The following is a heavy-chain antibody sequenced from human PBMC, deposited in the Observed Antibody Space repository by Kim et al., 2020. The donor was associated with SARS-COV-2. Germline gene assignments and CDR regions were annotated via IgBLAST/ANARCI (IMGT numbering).Heavy chain of an antibody. J-gene: IGHJ4*02. Sequence: GGSLRLSCAASGFTFSSYAMHWVRQAPGKGLEWVAVISYDGSNKYYADSVKGRFTISRDNSKNTLYLQMNSLRAEDTAVYYCARELSSSRFDYWGQGTLVTVSS. CDR1: GFTFSSYA. D-gene: IGHD6-13*01. CDR2: ISYDGSNK. V-gene: IGHV3-30*04. CDR3: ARELSSSRFDY.